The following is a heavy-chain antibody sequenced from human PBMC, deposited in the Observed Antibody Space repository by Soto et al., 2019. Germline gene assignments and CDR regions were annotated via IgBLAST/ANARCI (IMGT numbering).Heavy chain of an antibody. CDR3: ARYRHWSGDSCNYYYIMDR. J-gene: IGHJ6*02. CDR1: RGLFSSYV. Sequence: GASVKVSCKAPRGLFSSYVFNWVRQAPGQGLEWMGGVNPILNIADHAQKFQGRVTITADASTGTVYMELSSLRSDDTATYFCARYRHWSGDSCNYYYIMDRCGQGTTVPVSS. CDR2: VNPILNIA. V-gene: IGHV1-69*10. D-gene: IGHD2-15*01.